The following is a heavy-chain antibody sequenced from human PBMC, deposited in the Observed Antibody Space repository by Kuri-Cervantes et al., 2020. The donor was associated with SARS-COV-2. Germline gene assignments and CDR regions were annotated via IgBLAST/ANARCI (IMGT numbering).Heavy chain of an antibody. D-gene: IGHD3-3*01. J-gene: IGHJ5*02. Sequence: SETLSLTCTVSGGSISSHYWSWIRQPPGKGLEWVGNIYYSGSTYYNPSLKSRLTVSVDTSKNQFSLKLTSVTAADTAVYYCARRTNVGVVPVFDPWGQGTLVTVSS. CDR2: IYYSGST. V-gene: IGHV4-59*04. CDR3: ARRTNVGVVPVFDP. CDR1: GGSISSHY.